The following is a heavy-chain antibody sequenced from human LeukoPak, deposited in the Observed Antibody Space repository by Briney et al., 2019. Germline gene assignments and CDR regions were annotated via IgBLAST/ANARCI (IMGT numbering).Heavy chain of an antibody. V-gene: IGHV4-39*07. D-gene: IGHD6-6*01. CDR2: YSGST. J-gene: IGHJ4*02. CDR1: GGSISSSSYY. CDR3: RAARRRFEDY. Sequence: PSETLSLTCTVSGGSISSSSYYWGWIRQPPGKGLEWIGSYSGSTYYNPSLKSRVTISVDTSKNQFSLKLSSVTAADTAVYYCRAARRRFEDYWGQGTLVTVSS.